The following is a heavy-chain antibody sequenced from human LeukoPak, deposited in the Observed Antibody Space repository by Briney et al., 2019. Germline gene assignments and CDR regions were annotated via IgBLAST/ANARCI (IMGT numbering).Heavy chain of an antibody. J-gene: IGHJ4*02. D-gene: IGHD4-23*01. CDR1: GFTFSSYW. CDR2: INTDGSST. V-gene: IGHV3-74*01. Sequence: PGGSLRPSCAASGFTFSSYWMHWVRQAPGKGLVWVSRINTDGSSTSYADSVKGRFTISRDNAKNTLYLQMNSLRAEDTAVYYCANGGSTTYFWEGYFDYWGQGTLVTVSS. CDR3: ANGGSTTYFWEGYFDY.